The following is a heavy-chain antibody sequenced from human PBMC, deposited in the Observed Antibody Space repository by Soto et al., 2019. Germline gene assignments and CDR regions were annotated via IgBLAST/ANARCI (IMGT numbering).Heavy chain of an antibody. J-gene: IGHJ4*02. CDR1: GFTFSSYA. D-gene: IGHD2-15*01. V-gene: IGHV3-23*01. CDR3: AKRYCSGGRCYNYFDS. CDR2: ISGSGGST. Sequence: EVQLLESGGGVVHPGGSLRLSCAASGFTFSSYAMSWVRQSPGKGLEWVSGISGSGGSTYYADSVKGRFTISRDNSRNTLYLQINRLRAEDTAVYYCAKRYCSGGRCYNYFDSWGQGTLVTVSS.